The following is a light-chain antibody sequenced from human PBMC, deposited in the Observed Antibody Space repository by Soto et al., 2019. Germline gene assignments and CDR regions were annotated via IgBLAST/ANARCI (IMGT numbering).Light chain of an antibody. J-gene: IGKJ2*01. CDR2: ATS. Sequence: DIQLTQSPAAMSASVGDTDTITCRARQGVSTYLAWFHQKPGKAPKLLIYATSSLAIGVPSRFSGSGSGTECTLTISSLEPEYFATYDCLQRSSYPDTFGEGTKLEIK. V-gene: IGKV1-17*03. CDR3: LQRSSYPDT. CDR1: QGVSTY.